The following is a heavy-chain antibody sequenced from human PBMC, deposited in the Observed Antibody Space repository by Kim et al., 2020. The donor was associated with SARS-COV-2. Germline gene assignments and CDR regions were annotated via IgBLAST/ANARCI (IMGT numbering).Heavy chain of an antibody. CDR3: ARGSWDDYYYMDV. V-gene: IGHV1-18*01. D-gene: IGHD1-26*01. Sequence: YAQKLQGRVTMTTDTSTSTAYMELRSLRSDDTAVYYCARGSWDDYYYMDVWGKGTTVTVSS. J-gene: IGHJ6*03.